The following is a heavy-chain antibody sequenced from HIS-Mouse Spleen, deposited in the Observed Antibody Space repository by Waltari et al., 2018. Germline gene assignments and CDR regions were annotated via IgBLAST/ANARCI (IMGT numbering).Heavy chain of an antibody. Sequence: QVQLVQSWAEGNKPCASVKDPCKASGDTFTGYYMHWVRQAPGQGLEWMGWINPNSGGTNYAQKFQGRVTMTRDTSISTAYMELSRLRPDDTAVYYCARDSIAVMDVWGQGTTVTVSS. CDR2: INPNSGGT. D-gene: IGHD6-19*01. V-gene: IGHV1-2*02. CDR3: ARDSIAVMDV. J-gene: IGHJ6*02. CDR1: GDTFTGYY.